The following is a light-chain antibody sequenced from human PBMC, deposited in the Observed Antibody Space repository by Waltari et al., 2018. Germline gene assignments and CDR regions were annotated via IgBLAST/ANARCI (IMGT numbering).Light chain of an antibody. J-gene: IGKJ3*01. CDR1: QSISRW. CDR2: KAS. CDR3: QHYNSFSALFT. Sequence: RASQSISRWLAWNQQKPGKVPKLLIHKASSLQSGVPSRFSGSGSGTEFTLNITSLQPDDFATYYCQHYNSFSALFTFGPGTQVDIK. V-gene: IGKV1-5*03.